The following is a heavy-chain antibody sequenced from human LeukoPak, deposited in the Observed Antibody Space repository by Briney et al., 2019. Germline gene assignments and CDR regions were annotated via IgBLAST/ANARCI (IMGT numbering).Heavy chain of an antibody. V-gene: IGHV3-7*05. D-gene: IGHD1-1*01. CDR2: INPDGSEK. CDR1: GFGFSTFW. J-gene: IGHJ4*02. Sequence: PGGSLRLSCAASGFGFSTFWMSWVRQTPGRGLEWVAYINPDGSEKDYVDSVKGRFTISRDNAKSSLFLQMDSLRAEDTAVYYCARGHWKMDYWGQGTLVTVSS. CDR3: ARGHWKMDY.